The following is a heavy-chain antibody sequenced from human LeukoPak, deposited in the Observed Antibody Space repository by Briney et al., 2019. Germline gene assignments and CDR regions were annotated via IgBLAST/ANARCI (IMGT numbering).Heavy chain of an antibody. Sequence: SQTLSLTCAISGDTVSSHTAAWNWIRQSPSRGLEWLERTYYRSKWYNDYAVSVKSRITINPDTSKNQFSLQLNSVTPEDTAVYYCARETTTSGSPFDYWGQGTLVTVSS. CDR3: ARETTTSGSPFDY. CDR2: TYYRSKWYN. D-gene: IGHD6-19*01. V-gene: IGHV6-1*01. J-gene: IGHJ4*02. CDR1: GDTVSSHTAA.